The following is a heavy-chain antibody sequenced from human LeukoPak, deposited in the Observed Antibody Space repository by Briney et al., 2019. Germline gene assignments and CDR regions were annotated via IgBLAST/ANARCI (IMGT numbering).Heavy chain of an antibody. J-gene: IGHJ3*02. Sequence: GESLKISCKGSGYSFTSYRIGWVRQMPGKGLEWMGIIYPGDSDTRYSPSFQGQVTISADKSINTAYLQWSSLRPSDTAMYYCARPRIAAAGTWAFDIWGQGTMVTVSS. CDR3: ARPRIAAAGTWAFDI. CDR1: GYSFTSYR. D-gene: IGHD6-13*01. V-gene: IGHV5-51*01. CDR2: IYPGDSDT.